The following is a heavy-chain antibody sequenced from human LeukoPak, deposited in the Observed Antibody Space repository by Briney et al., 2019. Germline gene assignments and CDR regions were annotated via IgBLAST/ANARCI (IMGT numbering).Heavy chain of an antibody. CDR1: GGSFSGYY. Sequence: SETLSLTCAVYGGSFSGYYWSWIRQPPGKGLEWIGEINHSGSTNYNPSLKSRVTISVDTSKNQFSLKLSSVTAADTAVYYCARHGGYGSGSWGQGTLVTVSS. J-gene: IGHJ4*02. CDR2: INHSGST. V-gene: IGHV4-34*01. CDR3: ARHGGYGSGS. D-gene: IGHD3-10*01.